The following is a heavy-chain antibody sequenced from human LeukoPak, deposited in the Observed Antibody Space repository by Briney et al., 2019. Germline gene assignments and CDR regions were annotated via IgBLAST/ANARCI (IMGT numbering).Heavy chain of an antibody. Sequence: ASVKVSCKASGYTFTSYDINWVRQATGQGLEWMGWMNPNSGNTGYAQKFQGRVTMTRNTSISTAYMELNSLRSEDTAVYYCARGPYSSGWYSDYWGQGTLVTVSS. V-gene: IGHV1-8*01. D-gene: IGHD6-19*01. J-gene: IGHJ4*02. CDR3: ARGPYSSGWYSDY. CDR2: MNPNSGNT. CDR1: GYTFTSYD.